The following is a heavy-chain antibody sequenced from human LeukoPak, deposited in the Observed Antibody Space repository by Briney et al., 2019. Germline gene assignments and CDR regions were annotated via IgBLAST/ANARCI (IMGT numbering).Heavy chain of an antibody. CDR3: AKLAFYETSAPLRDLSF. Sequence: GGSLRLSCAASGFPFNTYAMSWVRQAPGKGLEWVSIIRPTGSNTYYASFVKGRFTISRDDSKTTLYLQMSSLRAEDTAIYYCAKLAFYETSAPLRDLSFWGQGTLVTVSS. CDR1: GFPFNTYA. J-gene: IGHJ4*02. CDR2: IRPTGSNT. V-gene: IGHV3-23*01. D-gene: IGHD1-14*01.